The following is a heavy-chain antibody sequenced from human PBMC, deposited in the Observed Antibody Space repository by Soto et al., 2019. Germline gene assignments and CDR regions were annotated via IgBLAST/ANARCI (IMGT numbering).Heavy chain of an antibody. J-gene: IGHJ6*02. Sequence: APTLLNPTQSLTLTCSFSGFSLSASGVGVGWIRQPPAKALEWLALIYWNDDKRYSPSLKSRLTITKDTSKNHVVITMTNIDHVDTATYCCADSKAHLRILATYNYYGMDVWGQGTTVTVSS. CDR2: IYWNDDK. CDR3: ADSKAHLRILATYNYYGMDV. D-gene: IGHD5-12*01. CDR1: GFSLSASGVG. V-gene: IGHV2-5*01.